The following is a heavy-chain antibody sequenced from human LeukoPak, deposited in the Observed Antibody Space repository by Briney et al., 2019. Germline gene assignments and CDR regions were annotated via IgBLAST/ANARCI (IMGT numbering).Heavy chain of an antibody. V-gene: IGHV1-2*02. Sequence: ASVKVSCKASGYTFTGYYMHWVRQAPGQGLEWMGWINPNSGGTNYAQKFQGRVTMTRDTSISTAYMELSRLRSDDTAAYYCARGGLGYCSSTSCLNWDYWGQGTLVTVSS. CDR1: GYTFTGYY. J-gene: IGHJ4*02. CDR2: INPNSGGT. D-gene: IGHD2-2*01. CDR3: ARGGLGYCSSTSCLNWDY.